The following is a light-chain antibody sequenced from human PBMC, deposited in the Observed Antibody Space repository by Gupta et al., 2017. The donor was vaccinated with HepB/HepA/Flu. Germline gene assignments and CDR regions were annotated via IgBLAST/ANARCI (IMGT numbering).Light chain of an antibody. Sequence: QSVLTQPPSVSGAPGQRVTISCTGSSSNIGARYDVHWYQHLPGTAPKLLIYGISNRPSGVPDRFSGSKSGTSASLAITGLQAEDEGDYYCQSYDNSLSGWVFGGGTKPTVL. CDR1: SSNIGARYD. J-gene: IGLJ3*02. CDR3: QSYDNSLSGWV. V-gene: IGLV1-40*01. CDR2: GIS.